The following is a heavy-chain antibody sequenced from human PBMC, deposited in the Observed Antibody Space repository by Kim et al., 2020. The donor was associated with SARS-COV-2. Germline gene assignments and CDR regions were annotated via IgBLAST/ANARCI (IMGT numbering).Heavy chain of an antibody. CDR3: AKGVINSGLDY. J-gene: IGHJ4*02. CDR2: T. Sequence: TYYADSVKGRVTMSREKCKNMLDLHMNSLRVEETAVYYGAKGVINSGLDYWGQGTQVTVSS. D-gene: IGHD1-26*01. V-gene: IGHV3-23*01.